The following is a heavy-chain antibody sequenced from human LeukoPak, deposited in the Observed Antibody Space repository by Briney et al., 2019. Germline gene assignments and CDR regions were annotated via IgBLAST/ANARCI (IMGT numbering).Heavy chain of an antibody. J-gene: IGHJ5*02. D-gene: IGHD2-2*01. V-gene: IGHV4-30-4*08. CDR1: GGSISSGDYY. CDR2: IYYSGST. Sequence: NPSQTLSLTCTVSGGSISSGDYYWSWIRQPPGKGLEWIGYIYYSGSTYYNPSLKSRVTISVDTSKNQFSLKLSSVTAADTAVYYCARVPLYCSSTSCSTGRWFGPWGQGTLVTVSS. CDR3: ARVPLYCSSTSCSTGRWFGP.